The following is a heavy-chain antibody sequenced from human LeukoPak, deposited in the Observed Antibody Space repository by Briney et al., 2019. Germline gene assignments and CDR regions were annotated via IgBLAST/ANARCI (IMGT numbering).Heavy chain of an antibody. J-gene: IGHJ6*03. D-gene: IGHD7-27*01. Sequence: GGSLRLSCATSGLTFNSYNMNWVRQAPGKGLEWVSYISSSSSTIYYPDSVKGRFTISRDNAKNSLYLQMNSLRAEDTAVYYCARAPTGASGTNYFYYYMDVWGKGTTVTVSS. V-gene: IGHV3-48*01. CDR3: ARAPTGASGTNYFYYYMDV. CDR2: ISSSSSTI. CDR1: GLTFNSYN.